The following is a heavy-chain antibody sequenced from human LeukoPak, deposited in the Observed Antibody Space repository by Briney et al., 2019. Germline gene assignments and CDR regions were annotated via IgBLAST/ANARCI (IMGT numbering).Heavy chain of an antibody. V-gene: IGHV3-48*04. CDR2: ISDSGTVI. Sequence: GGSLRLSCVASRFTFSSYPMIWVRQAPGKGLESVSYISDSGTVIHYADSVKGRFTLSRDNAKNSLNVQMNSLSAEDTAVYYCARVVGRMTGADYWGQGTLVTVSS. J-gene: IGHJ4*02. CDR1: RFTFSSYP. CDR3: ARVVGRMTGADY. D-gene: IGHD3-9*01.